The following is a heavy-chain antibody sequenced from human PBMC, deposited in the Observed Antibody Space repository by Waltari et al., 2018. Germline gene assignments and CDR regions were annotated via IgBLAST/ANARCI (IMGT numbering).Heavy chain of an antibody. Sequence: EVQLVQSGAEVNKPGESLKISCKGSGYSFTNYWIGWVRQLPWKGREWGRSAGKGLECGWVSVPGGADNRYSPALQGQVTISGEKCIGTVFLQWNSLKASDTAMYYCARSFCLACYQTRITDLWDYWGQGTLVTVSS. V-gene: IGHV5-51*01. J-gene: IGHJ4*02. CDR2: SVPGGADN. D-gene: IGHD2-2*01. CDR1: GYSFTNYW. CDR3: ARSFCLACYQTRITDLWDY.